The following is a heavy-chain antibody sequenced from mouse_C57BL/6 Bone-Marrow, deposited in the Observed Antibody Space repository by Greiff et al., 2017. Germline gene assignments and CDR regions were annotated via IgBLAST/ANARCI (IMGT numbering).Heavy chain of an antibody. V-gene: IGHV1-61*01. CDR3: ARGGSPAAWFAD. CDR2: IYPSDSDT. Sequence: QVQLKQPGAELVRPGSSVKLSCKASGYTFTSYWMDWVQQRPGQGLEWIGNIYPSDSDTHYNQRFKDKATLTVAKSSSTAYIQLSRLTSEDSAVYYCARGGSPAAWFADWGKGTLVTVSA. D-gene: IGHD1-1*02. CDR1: GYTFTSYW. J-gene: IGHJ3*01.